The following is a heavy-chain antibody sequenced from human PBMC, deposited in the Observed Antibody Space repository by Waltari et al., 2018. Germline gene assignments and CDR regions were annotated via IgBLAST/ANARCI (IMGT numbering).Heavy chain of an antibody. V-gene: IGHV3-74*01. J-gene: IGHJ4*01. Sequence: EVQLVESGGVLVQPGGSLRLSCTGSEFTFSDYWMHWVRQAPGKGPVWVSRINPDGSDTTYADSVKGRFTISRDNAKDTLYLQMNSLRVEDTAVYYCARAGFYRFDYWGHGTLATVSS. CDR2: INPDGSDT. D-gene: IGHD3-16*02. CDR1: EFTFSDYW. CDR3: ARAGFYRFDY.